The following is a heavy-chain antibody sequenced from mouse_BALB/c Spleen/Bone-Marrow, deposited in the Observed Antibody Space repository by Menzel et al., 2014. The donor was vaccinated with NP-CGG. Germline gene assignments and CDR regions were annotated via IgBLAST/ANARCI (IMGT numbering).Heavy chain of an antibody. J-gene: IGHJ2*01. CDR3: ARGNPLDF. V-gene: IGHV1-9*01. CDR2: ILPGSDNT. CDR1: GYTFSNYW. Sequence: QVQLKQSGGELMKPGASVKISCKATGYTFSNYWIQWVKQRPGHGPEWIGEILPGSDNTNYNEKFKGKATFTADTSSNTAYMQLSSLTSEDSAVYYCARGNPLDFWGQGTTLTVSS.